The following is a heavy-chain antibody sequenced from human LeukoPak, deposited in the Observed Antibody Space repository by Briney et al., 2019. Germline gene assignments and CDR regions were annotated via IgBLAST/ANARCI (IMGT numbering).Heavy chain of an antibody. CDR2: IYHSGST. CDR3: ARSEYNWNDHADYYFDY. CDR1: GYSIRSGYY. V-gene: IGHV4-38-2*02. Sequence: SETLSLTCTVSGYSIRSGYYWGWIRQPPGKGLEWIGSIYHSGSTYYNPSLKSRVTISVDTSKNQFSLKLSSVTAADTAVYYCARSEYNWNDHADYYFDYWGQGTLVTVSS. J-gene: IGHJ4*02. D-gene: IGHD1-20*01.